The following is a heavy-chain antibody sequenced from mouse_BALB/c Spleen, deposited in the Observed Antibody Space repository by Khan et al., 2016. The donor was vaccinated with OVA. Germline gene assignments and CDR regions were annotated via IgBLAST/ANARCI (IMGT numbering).Heavy chain of an antibody. CDR1: GYTFTDYY. CDR2: IYPGSGNT. CDR3: ARSGIGSFAY. D-gene: IGHD2-2*01. V-gene: IGHV1-77*01. Sequence: QVQLKQSGAELARPGASVKLSCKASGYTFTDYYINWVKQRTGQGLEWIGEIYPGSGNTYYNEKFKGKATLTADKSSSTAFMQLRSLTAEDSAVYFCARSGIGSFAYWGQGTLVTVSA. J-gene: IGHJ3*01.